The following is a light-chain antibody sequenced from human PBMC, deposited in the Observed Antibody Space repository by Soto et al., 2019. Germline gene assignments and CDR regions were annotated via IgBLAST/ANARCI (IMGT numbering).Light chain of an antibody. Sequence: QSALPQPRSVSGSPGQSVTISCTGTSSDIGGSNFVSWYQRHPGKAPKLMIYDVTKRPSGVPDRFSGSKSGNTASLTISGLQADDEADYYCCSYTGRVVFGGGTKLTVL. CDR1: SSDIGGSNF. CDR2: DVT. J-gene: IGLJ2*01. V-gene: IGLV2-11*01. CDR3: CSYTGRVV.